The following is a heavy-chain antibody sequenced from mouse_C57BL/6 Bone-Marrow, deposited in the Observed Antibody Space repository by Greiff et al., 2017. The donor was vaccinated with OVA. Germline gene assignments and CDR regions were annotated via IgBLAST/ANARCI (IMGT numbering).Heavy chain of an antibody. CDR2: IDPENGDT. J-gene: IGHJ3*01. V-gene: IGHV14-4*01. CDR1: GFNIKDDY. Sequence: VQLQQPGAELVRPGASVTLSCTASGFNIKDDYMHWVKQRPEQGLEWIGWIDPENGDTEYASKFQGKATITADPSSNTAYLQLSSLKSEDTAVYYCTLNWDGAWFAYWGQGTLVTVSA. CDR3: TLNWDGAWFAY. D-gene: IGHD4-1*02.